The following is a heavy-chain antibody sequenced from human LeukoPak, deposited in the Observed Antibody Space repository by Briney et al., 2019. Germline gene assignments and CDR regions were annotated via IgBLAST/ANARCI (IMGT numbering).Heavy chain of an antibody. Sequence: ASVKVSCKASGYTFTSYDINWVRQATGQGLEWMGGFDPEDGETIYAQKFQGRVTMTEDTSTDTAYMELSSLRSEDTAVYYCATEPSIVGATSWGQGTLVTVSS. J-gene: IGHJ5*02. D-gene: IGHD1-26*01. CDR3: ATEPSIVGATS. V-gene: IGHV1-24*01. CDR2: FDPEDGET. CDR1: GYTFTSYD.